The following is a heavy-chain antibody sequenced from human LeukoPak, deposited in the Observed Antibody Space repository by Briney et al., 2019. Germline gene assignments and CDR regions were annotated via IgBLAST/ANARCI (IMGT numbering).Heavy chain of an antibody. CDR2: IYYSGST. D-gene: IGHD6-6*01. V-gene: IGHV4-59*01. J-gene: IGHJ5*02. Sequence: SETLSLTCTVSGGSISSYYWSWIRQPPGKGLEWIGYIYYSGSTNYNPSLKSRVTISVDASKNQFSLKLSSVTAADTAVYYCARGRGSSSSIWFDPWGQGTLVTVSS. CDR1: GGSISSYY. CDR3: ARGRGSSSSIWFDP.